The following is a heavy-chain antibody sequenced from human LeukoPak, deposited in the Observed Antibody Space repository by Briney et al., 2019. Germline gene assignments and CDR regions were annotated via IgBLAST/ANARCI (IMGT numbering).Heavy chain of an antibody. Sequence: GGSLRLSCAASGFTFSSYSMNWVRQAPGKGLEWVSSISSSSSYIYYADSVKGRFTITRDNAKNSLYLQMNSLRAEDTAVYYCAGESSRPWGSVYGMDVWGQGTTVTVSS. CDR3: AGESSRPWGSVYGMDV. V-gene: IGHV3-21*01. CDR1: GFTFSSYS. CDR2: ISSSSSYI. D-gene: IGHD3-10*01. J-gene: IGHJ6*02.